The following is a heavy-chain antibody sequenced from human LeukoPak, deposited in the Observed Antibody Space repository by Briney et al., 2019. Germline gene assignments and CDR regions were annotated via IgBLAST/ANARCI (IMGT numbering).Heavy chain of an antibody. CDR3: SKGRGLLEWFFDF. D-gene: IGHD3-3*01. CDR2: ISYDGSNQ. Sequence: PGRPLRLSCAASGFTFSSYGMHWVRQAPGKGLEWVAAISYDGSNQYYADSVKGRFTISRDNSKNALYLQMSSLRTEDTAVYYCSKGRGLLEWFFDFWGQGTLVTVSS. V-gene: IGHV3-30*18. CDR1: GFTFSSYG. J-gene: IGHJ4*02.